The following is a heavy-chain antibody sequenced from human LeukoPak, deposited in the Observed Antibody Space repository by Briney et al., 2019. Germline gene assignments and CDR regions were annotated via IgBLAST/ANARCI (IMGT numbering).Heavy chain of an antibody. CDR2: IYYSGST. CDR3: ARERRGCSGGSCYEDY. Sequence: PSETLSLTCTGSGGSISSYYWSWIRQPPGKGLEWIGYIYYSGSTNYNPSLKSRVTISVDTSKNQFSLKLSSVTAADTAVYYCARERRGCSGGSCYEDYWGQGTLVAASS. V-gene: IGHV4-59*01. CDR1: GGSISSYY. D-gene: IGHD2-15*01. J-gene: IGHJ4*02.